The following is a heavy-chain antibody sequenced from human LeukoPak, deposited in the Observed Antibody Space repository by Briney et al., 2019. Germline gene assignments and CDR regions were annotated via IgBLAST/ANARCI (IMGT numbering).Heavy chain of an antibody. CDR2: IYYSGST. Sequence: SETLSLTCNVSGASISNYYLSWIRQSPGKGLEWIGYIYYSGSTSHNPSLKSRVAISFDTSKNQFSLQLTSVTAADTAVYYCAITYDFWTGSFDYWGQGILVTVSS. V-gene: IGHV4-59*01. CDR1: GASISNYY. J-gene: IGHJ4*02. D-gene: IGHD3-3*01. CDR3: AITYDFWTGSFDY.